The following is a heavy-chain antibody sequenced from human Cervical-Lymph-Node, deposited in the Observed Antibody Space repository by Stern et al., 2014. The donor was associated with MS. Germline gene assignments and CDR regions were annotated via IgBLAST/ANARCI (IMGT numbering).Heavy chain of an antibody. D-gene: IGHD3-22*01. J-gene: IGHJ4*02. CDR3: ARTRRVSDFDY. Sequence: VQLVESGPGLVKPSETLSLTCTVSGGSISSYYWSWIRQPPGKGLEWIGYIYYSGSTNYNPSLKSRVTISVDTSKNQFSLKLSSVTAADTAVYYCARTRRVSDFDYWGQGTLVTVSS. V-gene: IGHV4-59*01. CDR1: GGSISSYY. CDR2: IYYSGST.